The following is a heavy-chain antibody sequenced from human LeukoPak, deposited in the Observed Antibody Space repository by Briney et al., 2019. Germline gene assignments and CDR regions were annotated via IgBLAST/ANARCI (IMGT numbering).Heavy chain of an antibody. D-gene: IGHD3-22*01. Sequence: GASVTVSCKASGYTFTSYYMHWVRQAPGQGLEWMGIINPSGGSTSYAQKFQGRVTMTRDTSTSTVYMELSSLRSEDTAVYYCVRYGTYYYDSSGYHAFDYWGQGTLVTVSS. CDR1: GYTFTSYY. CDR3: VRYGTYYYDSSGYHAFDY. CDR2: INPSGGST. V-gene: IGHV1-46*01. J-gene: IGHJ4*02.